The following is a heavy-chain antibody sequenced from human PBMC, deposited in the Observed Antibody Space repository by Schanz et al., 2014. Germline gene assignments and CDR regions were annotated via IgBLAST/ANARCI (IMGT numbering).Heavy chain of an antibody. CDR1: GGTFSSYT. J-gene: IGHJ3*02. Sequence: QVQLVQSGAEVKKPGSSVKVSCKASGGTFSSYTISWVRQARGQGLEWVGRFIPILDVGNYAQQFQGRVTFTADKSTSTAYMELSSLRYEDTALYYCARGTMPGAFDMCGLGTMGTVSS. CDR2: FIPILDVG. CDR3: ARGTMPGAFDM. D-gene: IGHD1-26*01. V-gene: IGHV1-69*02.